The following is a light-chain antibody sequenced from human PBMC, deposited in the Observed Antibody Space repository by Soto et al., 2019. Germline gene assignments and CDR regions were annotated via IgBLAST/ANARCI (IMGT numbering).Light chain of an antibody. CDR1: SSNIGSNS. V-gene: IGLV1-44*01. J-gene: IGLJ1*01. CDR3: AAWDDSLDGPM. CDR2: NNN. Sequence: QSALTQPPSASGTPGQRVTISCSGSSSNIGSNSVNWYQQLPGTAPKLLIYNNNQRPSGVPDRFSGSKSGTSASLAISGLQSEDESDYYCAAWDDSLDGPMFGTGTKVTVL.